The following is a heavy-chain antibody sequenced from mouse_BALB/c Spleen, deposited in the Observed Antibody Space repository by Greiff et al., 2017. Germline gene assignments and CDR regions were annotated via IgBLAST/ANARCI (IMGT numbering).Heavy chain of an antibody. CDR3: TKVRRGYWYFDV. CDR2: IDPETGGT. V-gene: IGHV1-15*01. D-gene: IGHD1-3*01. J-gene: IGHJ1*01. Sequence: VQLQQSGAELVRPGASVTLSCKASGYTFTDYEMHWVKQTPVHGLEWIGAIDPETGGTAYNQKFKGKATLTADKSSSTAYMELRSLTSEYSAVYYCTKVRRGYWYFDVWGAGTTVTVSS. CDR1: GYTFTDYE.